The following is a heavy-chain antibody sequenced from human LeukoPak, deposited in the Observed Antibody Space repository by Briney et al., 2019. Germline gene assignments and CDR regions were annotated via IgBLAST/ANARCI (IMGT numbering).Heavy chain of an antibody. CDR2: INHSGST. CDR3: ARSPLWSAAGTEVDY. D-gene: IGHD6-13*01. CDR1: GGSFSGYY. Sequence: ASETLSLTCAVYGGSFSGYYWSWIRQPPGKGLEWIGEINHSGSTNYNPSLKSRVTISVDTSKNQFSLKLSSVTAADTAVYYCARSPLWSAAGTEVDYWGQGTLVTVSS. V-gene: IGHV4-34*01. J-gene: IGHJ4*02.